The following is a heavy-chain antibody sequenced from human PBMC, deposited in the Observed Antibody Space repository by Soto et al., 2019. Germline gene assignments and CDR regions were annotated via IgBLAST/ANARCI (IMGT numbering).Heavy chain of an antibody. Sequence: GGSLRLSCAASGFTFSSYAMHWVRQAPGKGLEWVAVISYDGSNKYYADSVKGRVTMTEDTSTDTAYMELSSLRSEDTAVYYCATDLYSNYNYYYGMDVWGQGTTVTVSS. CDR2: ISYDGSNK. D-gene: IGHD4-4*01. V-gene: IGHV3-30-3*01. CDR1: GFTFSSYA. J-gene: IGHJ6*02. CDR3: ATDLYSNYNYYYGMDV.